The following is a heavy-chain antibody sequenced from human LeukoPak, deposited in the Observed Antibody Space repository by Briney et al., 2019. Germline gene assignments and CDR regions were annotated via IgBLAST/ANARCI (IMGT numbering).Heavy chain of an antibody. Sequence: PGGSLRLSCAASGFTFRSYWMHWGRQDPGEGLVWVSLMNGDGSSTSYADSVKGRFTISRDNAKNTLYLQMNRLRAEDTAVYYCARTATDAFDIWGQGTMVTVSS. CDR2: MNGDGSST. CDR1: GFTFRSYW. D-gene: IGHD2-21*02. CDR3: ARTATDAFDI. V-gene: IGHV3-74*01. J-gene: IGHJ3*02.